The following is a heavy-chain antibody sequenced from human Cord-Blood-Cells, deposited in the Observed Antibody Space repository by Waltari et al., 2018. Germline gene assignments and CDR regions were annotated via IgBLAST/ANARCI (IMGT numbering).Heavy chain of an antibody. Sequence: QVQLQESGPGLVKPSETLSLTCTVSGGSISSYYWSWIRQRAGKGLEWSGRIYTSGSTNYNPSLKSRVTMSVDTSKNQFSLKLSSVTAADTAVYYCAGDPYYDFWSGYWGYWGQGTLFTVSS. J-gene: IGHJ4*02. CDR2: IYTSGST. V-gene: IGHV4-4*07. CDR3: AGDPYYDFWSGYWGY. CDR1: GGSISSYY. D-gene: IGHD3-3*01.